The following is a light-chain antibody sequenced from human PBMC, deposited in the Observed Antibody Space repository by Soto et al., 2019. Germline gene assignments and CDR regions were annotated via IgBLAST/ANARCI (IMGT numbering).Light chain of an antibody. Sequence: QSALTQPASVSGSPGQSITISCAGTRDDIGAYDYASWYQQHPGNAPKLLVYEVTNRPSGVSDRFSGSKSGNTASLTISGLQAEDAADYYCNSYTKSSAVVFGGGTKVTV. V-gene: IGLV2-14*01. CDR3: NSYTKSSAVV. J-gene: IGLJ2*01. CDR1: RDDIGAYDY. CDR2: EVT.